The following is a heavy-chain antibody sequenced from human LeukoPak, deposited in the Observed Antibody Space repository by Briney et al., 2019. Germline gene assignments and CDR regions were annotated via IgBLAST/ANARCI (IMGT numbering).Heavy chain of an antibody. CDR1: GGSISSYY. J-gene: IGHJ4*02. CDR2: IYTSGST. V-gene: IGHV4-4*07. Sequence: SETLSLTCTVSGGSISSYYWNWIRQPAGKGLEWIGRIYTSGSTNYNPSLKSRVTMSVDTSKNQFSLILGSVTAADTAIYYCARHSFGSPFDYWGQGTLVTVSP. CDR3: ARHSFGSPFDY. D-gene: IGHD3-10*01.